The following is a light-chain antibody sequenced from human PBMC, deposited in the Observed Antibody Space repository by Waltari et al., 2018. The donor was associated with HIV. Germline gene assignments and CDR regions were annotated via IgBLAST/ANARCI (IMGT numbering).Light chain of an antibody. CDR1: NIGSKS. J-gene: IGLJ2*01. CDR2: DAS. CDR3: QVWDTAATEHVT. V-gene: IGLV3-21*02. Sequence: SYLLAQPPSVSVAPGQPAILTCGGNNIGSKSVHWYLQKPGQAPLLIVYDASARPSGVPVRFSGSNSGNTATLTISGVEAGDEADYFCQVWDTAATEHVTFGGGTKLSVL.